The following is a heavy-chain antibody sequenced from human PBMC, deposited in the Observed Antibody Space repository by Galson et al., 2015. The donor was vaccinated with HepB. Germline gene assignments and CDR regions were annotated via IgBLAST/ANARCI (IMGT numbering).Heavy chain of an antibody. Sequence: SLRLSCAASGFTFSSYAMHWVRQAPGKGLEWVAVISYDGSNKYYADSVKGRFTISRDNSKNTLYLQMNSLRAEDTAVYYCASSSPPTYDFWSGYYMALGDYWGQGTLVTVSS. J-gene: IGHJ4*02. CDR2: ISYDGSNK. CDR3: ASSSPPTYDFWSGYYMALGDY. D-gene: IGHD3-3*01. CDR1: GFTFSSYA. V-gene: IGHV3-30-3*01.